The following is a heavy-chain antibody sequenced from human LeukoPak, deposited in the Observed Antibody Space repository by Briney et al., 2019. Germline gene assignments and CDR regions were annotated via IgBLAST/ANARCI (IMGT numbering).Heavy chain of an antibody. CDR3: ARGRKGYCSGGSCYAVDY. J-gene: IGHJ4*02. CDR2: INHSGST. Sequence: SETLSLTCAVYGGSFSGYYWCWIRQPPGKGLEWIGEINHSGSTNYNPSLKSRVTISVDTSKNQFSLKLSSVTAADTAVCYCARGRKGYCSGGSCYAVDYWGQGTLVTVSS. D-gene: IGHD2-15*01. CDR1: GGSFSGYY. V-gene: IGHV4-34*01.